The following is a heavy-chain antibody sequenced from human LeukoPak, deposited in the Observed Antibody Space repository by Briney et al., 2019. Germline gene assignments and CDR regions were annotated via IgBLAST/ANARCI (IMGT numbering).Heavy chain of an antibody. J-gene: IGHJ4*02. D-gene: IGHD2-15*01. Sequence: PSETLSLTCSVSGGSISSSSYYWAWIRQPPGKGLEWIGSIYYSGSTYYNPSLKSRVTISVDTSKSQFSLKLSSVTAADTAVYYCARRGCSGGTCSYDYWGQGILVTVSS. CDR1: GGSISSSSYY. CDR2: IYYSGST. V-gene: IGHV4-39*01. CDR3: ARRGCSGGTCSYDY.